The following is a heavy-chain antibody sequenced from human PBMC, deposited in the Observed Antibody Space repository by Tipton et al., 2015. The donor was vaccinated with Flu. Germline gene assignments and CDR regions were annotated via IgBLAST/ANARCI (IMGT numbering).Heavy chain of an antibody. CDR2: IRYDGSNE. D-gene: IGHD3-16*02. Sequence: GSLRLSCAASGFSISTFGMYWVRQRPGKGLEWVALIRYDGSNEYYGDSVKGRSTISRDNSKNTLFLEMNSLRPEDTAVYYCAKDLGRDANNDFFWENYRSDAFDVWGQGTMVTVSS. V-gene: IGHV3-30*02. CDR1: GFSISTFG. CDR3: AKDLGRDANNDFFWENYRSDAFDV. J-gene: IGHJ3*01.